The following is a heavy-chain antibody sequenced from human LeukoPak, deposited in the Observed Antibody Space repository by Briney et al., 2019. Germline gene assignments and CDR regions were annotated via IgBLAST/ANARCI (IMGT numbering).Heavy chain of an antibody. V-gene: IGHV3-74*01. Sequence: GGSLRLSCAASGFTFSSYWMHWVRQAPGKGLVWVSRINSDGSSTSYADSVKGRFTISRDNAKNTLYLQMNSLRAEDTAVYYCAREGRYCSSTSCLDYWGQGTPVTVSS. CDR3: AREGRYCSSTSCLDY. J-gene: IGHJ4*02. D-gene: IGHD2-2*01. CDR1: GFTFSSYW. CDR2: INSDGSST.